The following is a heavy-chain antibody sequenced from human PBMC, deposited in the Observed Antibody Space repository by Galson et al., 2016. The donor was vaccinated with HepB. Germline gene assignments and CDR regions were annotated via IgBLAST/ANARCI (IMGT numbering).Heavy chain of an antibody. Sequence: QSGAEVKKPGEFLKISCKGSGYSFTSYWIGWVRQMPGKGLEWMGTIYPGDSDTRYSPSFQGQVTISADKSISTAYLQWSSLKASDTAMYYCAIPSEPYYYGMDVWGQGTTVTVSS. CDR3: AIPSEPYYYGMDV. J-gene: IGHJ6*02. CDR1: GYSFTSYW. V-gene: IGHV5-51*03. CDR2: IYPGDSDT.